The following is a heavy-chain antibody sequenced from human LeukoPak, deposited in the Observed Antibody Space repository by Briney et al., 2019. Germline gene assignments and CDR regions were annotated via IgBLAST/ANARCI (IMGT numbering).Heavy chain of an antibody. CDR2: MNPNTGDT. J-gene: IGHJ4*02. Sequence: ASVKVSCKASGYSFTSYDINWVRQATGQGLERMGYMNPNTGDTGVTQEFQGRVTMTRDPSINTAYMELTSLRSEDTAVYFCTRGGEILTHYKHIDYWGQGTLVTVSS. D-gene: IGHD3-9*01. V-gene: IGHV1-8*01. CDR1: GYSFTSYD. CDR3: TRGGEILTHYKHIDY.